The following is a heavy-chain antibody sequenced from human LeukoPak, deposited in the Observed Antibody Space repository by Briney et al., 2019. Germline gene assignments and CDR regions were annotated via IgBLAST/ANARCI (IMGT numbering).Heavy chain of an antibody. D-gene: IGHD6-13*01. CDR2: MYYSGNT. Sequence: SETLSLTCTVSGGSISSNSYYWGWIRRPPGKGLEWIGSMYYSGNTYYNPSLKSRVTISVDTSKNQFSLKLSSVTAADTAVYYCARHHIAEAGTRPNWFDPWGQGTLVTVSS. J-gene: IGHJ5*02. V-gene: IGHV4-39*01. CDR1: GGSISSNSYY. CDR3: ARHHIAEAGTRPNWFDP.